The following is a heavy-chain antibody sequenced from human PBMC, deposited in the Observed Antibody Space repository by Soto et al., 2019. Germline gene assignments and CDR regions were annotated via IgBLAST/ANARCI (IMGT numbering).Heavy chain of an antibody. CDR1: GCSFSSYW. V-gene: IGHV5-51*01. CDR2: IYPGDSDT. CDR3: ARHSGRDGYDSGFYGMDV. D-gene: IGHD5-12*01. Sequence: GESRKISCKASGCSFSSYWIGWVRQMPGKGLEWMGIIYPGDSDTKYSPSLQGQVTISADTSISTAYLQWTGLKASDTAMYYCARHSGRDGYDSGFYGMDVWGQGTTVTVSS. J-gene: IGHJ6*02.